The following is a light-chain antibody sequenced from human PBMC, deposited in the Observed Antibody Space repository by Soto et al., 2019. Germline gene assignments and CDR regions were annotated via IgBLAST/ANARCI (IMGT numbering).Light chain of an antibody. CDR1: QSISSW. CDR3: QQYNSYST. V-gene: IGKV1-5*03. CDR2: QAS. J-gene: IGKJ1*01. Sequence: DIQMTQSPSTLPASVGDRVTITCRASQSISSWLAWYQQKPGKAPKLLIYQASNLESGVPSRFSGSGSGTEFTLTISSLQPDDFGTYYCQQYNSYSTFGQGTKVEIK.